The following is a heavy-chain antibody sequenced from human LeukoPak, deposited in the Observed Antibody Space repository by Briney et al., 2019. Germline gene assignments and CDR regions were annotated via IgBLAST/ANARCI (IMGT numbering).Heavy chain of an antibody. CDR2: ISSYGGST. J-gene: IGHJ4*02. Sequence: GGSLRLSCSASGFTFRNYGMHWVRQAPGKGLGYVSTISSYGGSTYYADLVKGRFTISRDNSKNTLYLQMSSLRAEDTAVYYCVKDLYSYSFDYWGQGTPVTVSS. V-gene: IGHV3-64D*09. CDR1: GFTFRNYG. CDR3: VKDLYSYSFDY. D-gene: IGHD2-8*01.